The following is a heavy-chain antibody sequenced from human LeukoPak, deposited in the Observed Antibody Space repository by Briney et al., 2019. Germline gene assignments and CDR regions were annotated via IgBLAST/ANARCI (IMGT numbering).Heavy chain of an antibody. D-gene: IGHD3-22*01. Sequence: VGSLRLSCAASGFTFSSYAMHWVRQAPGKGLEYVSAISSNGGSTYYANSVKGRFTISRDNSKNTLYLQMGSLRAEDMAVYYCARVGITMMAFDYWGQGTLVTVSS. CDR1: GFTFSSYA. V-gene: IGHV3-64*01. CDR2: ISSNGGST. J-gene: IGHJ4*02. CDR3: ARVGITMMAFDY.